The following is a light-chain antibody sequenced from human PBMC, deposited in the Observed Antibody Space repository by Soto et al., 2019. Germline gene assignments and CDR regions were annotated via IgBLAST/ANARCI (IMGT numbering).Light chain of an antibody. CDR3: QQYYSIPWT. CDR2: WAS. J-gene: IGKJ1*01. CDR1: QSVLYSSTNNNH. Sequence: DIVMTQSPDSLAVSLGERATINCRSSQSVLYSSTNNNHLAWYQQKPGQPPKLLIYWASTRESGVPDRFSGSGYGTYFTLTNSSLQAEDMAFYYCQQYYSIPWTFGQGTRVEI. V-gene: IGKV4-1*01.